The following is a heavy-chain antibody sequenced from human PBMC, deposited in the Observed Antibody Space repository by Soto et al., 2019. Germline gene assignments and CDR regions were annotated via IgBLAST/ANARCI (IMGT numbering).Heavy chain of an antibody. J-gene: IGHJ4*02. Sequence: GGSLRLSCEGSGFTFSNYGIHWVRQAPGMGLDWVAVIWYDGNNKYYSESVKGRFTISRDNSTNTVFLEMSSLRAEDTAVYYCARGNYGASGIDYWGPGALVTVSS. CDR2: IWYDGNNK. D-gene: IGHD1-7*01. CDR3: ARGNYGASGIDY. CDR1: GFTFSNYG. V-gene: IGHV3-33*02.